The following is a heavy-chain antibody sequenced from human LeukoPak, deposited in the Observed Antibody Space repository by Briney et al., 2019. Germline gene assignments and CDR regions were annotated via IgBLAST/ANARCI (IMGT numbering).Heavy chain of an antibody. Sequence: GGSLRLSCAASGFPFSTSAMHWVRQAPGKGLEWVAVISFDGSLRYAADSLKGRFTVSRDNSNNTVYLGMNSLRREDTAVYYCSRGWLRTNPLDPWGQGTLVTVSS. CDR3: SRGWLRTNPLDP. D-gene: IGHD5-12*01. CDR2: ISFDGSLR. CDR1: GFPFSTSA. V-gene: IGHV3-30*04. J-gene: IGHJ5*02.